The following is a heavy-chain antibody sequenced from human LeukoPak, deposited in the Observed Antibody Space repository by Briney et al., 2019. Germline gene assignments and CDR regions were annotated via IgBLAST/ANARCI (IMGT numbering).Heavy chain of an antibody. CDR1: GYTFTSYG. Sequence: GASVKVSCKASGYTFTSYGISWVRQAPGQGLEWMGWISAYNGNTNYAQKLRGRVTMTTDTSTSTAYMELRSLRSDDTAVYYCARGSVRGVIARSHFDYWGQGTLVTVSS. CDR3: ARGSVRGVIARSHFDY. V-gene: IGHV1-18*01. J-gene: IGHJ4*02. D-gene: IGHD3-10*01. CDR2: ISAYNGNT.